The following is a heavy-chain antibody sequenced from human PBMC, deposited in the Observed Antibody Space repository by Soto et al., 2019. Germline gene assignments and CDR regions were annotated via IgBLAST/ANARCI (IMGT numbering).Heavy chain of an antibody. D-gene: IGHD1-1*01. J-gene: IGHJ4*02. CDR2: IKGKGGNGAT. Sequence: EVQLVGSGGGLVKPWGSTRVSCAASGFTFIYAWMTWVRQAPGNGLEWVARIKGKGGNGATDYAAPVKGRFTISRDDSRNTLYLQMTSLKTEDTAVYYCTAGDGRTDNDFWGQGTLVTVSP. CDR3: TAGDGRTDNDF. CDR1: GFTFIYAW. V-gene: IGHV3-15*01.